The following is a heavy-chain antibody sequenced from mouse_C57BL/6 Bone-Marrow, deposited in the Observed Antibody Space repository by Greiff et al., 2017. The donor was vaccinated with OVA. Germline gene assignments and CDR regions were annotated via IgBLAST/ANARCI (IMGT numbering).Heavy chain of an antibody. J-gene: IGHJ3*01. Sequence: VQLQQSGPELARPWASVKISCQAFYTFSRRVHFAIRDTNYWMQWVKQRPGQGLEGSGAINPGNGDTSSIQKFKGKATWTVDKSPSTAYMQLSSLTSEDSAVYYCACRDYGSSYGFAYWGQGTLVTVSA. V-gene: IGHV1-87*01. D-gene: IGHD1-1*01. CDR3: SEDSAVYYCACRDYGSSYGFAY. CDR1: YTFSRRVH. CDR2: GQGLEGSG.